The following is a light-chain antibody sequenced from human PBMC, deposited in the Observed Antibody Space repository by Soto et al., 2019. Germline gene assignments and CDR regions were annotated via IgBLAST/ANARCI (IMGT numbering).Light chain of an antibody. J-gene: IGLJ3*02. V-gene: IGLV2-11*01. CDR1: SSDIGGYNH. Sequence: QSALTQPRSVSGSPGQSVTISCTGTSSDIGGYNHVSWYQQHPGKAPKLIIYDVDKRHSGVPDRFSGSKSGNTASLTISGLGAEDEANYYCCSYGGAYSWVFGGGTKVTVL. CDR2: DVD. CDR3: CSYGGAYSWV.